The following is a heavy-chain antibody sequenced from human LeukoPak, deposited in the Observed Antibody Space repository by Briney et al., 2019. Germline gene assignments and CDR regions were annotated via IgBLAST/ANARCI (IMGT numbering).Heavy chain of an antibody. V-gene: IGHV3-30*18. D-gene: IGHD3-22*01. CDR2: ISYDGSNK. Sequence: GGSLRLSCAASVFTFTRNDMTWVRQAPGKGLEWVAVISYDGSNKYYADSVKGRFTISRDNSKNTLYLQMNSLRAEDTAVYYCAKDSVGVIVVSSRFDYWGQGTLVTVSS. CDR3: AKDSVGVIVVSSRFDY. J-gene: IGHJ4*02. CDR1: VFTFTRND.